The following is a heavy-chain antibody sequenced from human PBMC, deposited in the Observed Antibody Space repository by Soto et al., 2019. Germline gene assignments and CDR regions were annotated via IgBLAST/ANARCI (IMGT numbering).Heavy chain of an antibody. D-gene: IGHD4-4*01. CDR2: IYWDGDQ. CDR1: GFSLSTRGVS. J-gene: IGHJ4*02. CDR3: ARRHYSDSFDS. V-gene: IGHV2-5*02. Sequence: QITLKESGPTLVKPTRTLTLTCSFSGFSLSTRGVSVGWIRQPPAKALEWLAAIYWDGDQRYSPSLKNRLTITKDTSKNQVVLTMTNMDPVDTATYYCARRHYSDSFDSWGQGTLVTVSS.